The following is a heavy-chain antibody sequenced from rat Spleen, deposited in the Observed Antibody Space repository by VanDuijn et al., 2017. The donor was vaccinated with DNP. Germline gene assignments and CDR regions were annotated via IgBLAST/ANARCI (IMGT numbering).Heavy chain of an antibody. CDR3: VRWNSGHFDY. CDR2: IGSDAYAP. CDR1: RFSFSDYY. D-gene: IGHD4-3*01. V-gene: IGHV5-22*01. J-gene: IGHJ2*01. Sequence: EVQLVESGGGLVQPGRSLKLSCAASRFSFSDYYMAWVRPAPTKGLEWVAYIGSDAYAPYYGDSVKGRFTISRDNAKSTLYLQMNSLRSEYMATYYCVRWNSGHFDYWGQGVMVTVSS.